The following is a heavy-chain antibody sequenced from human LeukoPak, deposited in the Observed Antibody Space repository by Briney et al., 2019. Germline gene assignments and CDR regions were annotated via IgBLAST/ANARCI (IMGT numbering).Heavy chain of an antibody. V-gene: IGHV3-11*01. Sequence: GGSLRLSCAASGFTFSDYYMSWIRQAPGKGLEWVSYISSSGSTIYYADSVKVRFSISRDNAKNSLYLQMNSLRAEDTAVYYCARDWSTYDSSGKRHYYYYYMDVWGKGTTVTVSS. CDR1: GFTFSDYY. CDR3: ARDWSTYDSSGKRHYYYYYMDV. CDR2: ISSSGSTI. D-gene: IGHD3-22*01. J-gene: IGHJ6*03.